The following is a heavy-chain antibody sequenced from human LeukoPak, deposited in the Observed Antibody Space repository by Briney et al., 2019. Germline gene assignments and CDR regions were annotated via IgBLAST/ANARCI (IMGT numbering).Heavy chain of an antibody. CDR3: ATDPWWKPGRGSSWYPFDY. CDR1: GFTFSSYA. V-gene: IGHV3-23*01. J-gene: IGHJ4*02. Sequence: GGSLRLSCAASGFTFSSYAMSWVRQAPGKGLEWVSAISGSGGSTYYADSVKGRFTISRDNSKNTLYLQMNSLRSEDTAVYYCATDPWWKPGRGSSWYPFDYWGQGTLVTVSS. D-gene: IGHD6-13*01. CDR2: ISGSGGST.